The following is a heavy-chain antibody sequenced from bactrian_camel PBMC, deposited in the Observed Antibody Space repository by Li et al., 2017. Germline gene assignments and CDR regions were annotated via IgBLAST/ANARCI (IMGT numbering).Heavy chain of an antibody. D-gene: IGHD1*01. CDR3: ATYETAIQAVGWRTGYNLRVRD. V-gene: IGHV3S55*01. CDR1: GFIFDGRD. Sequence: HVQLVESGGGSVQAGGSLRLSCTDPGFIFDGRDMGWYRQGPGKECELVSSIGTDGATYYADSVKGRFTISRDNAKSTVYLQMSDLKPEDTAVYYCATYETAIQAVGWRTGYNLRVRDGGQGTQVTVS. CDR2: IGTDGAT. J-gene: IGHJ4*01.